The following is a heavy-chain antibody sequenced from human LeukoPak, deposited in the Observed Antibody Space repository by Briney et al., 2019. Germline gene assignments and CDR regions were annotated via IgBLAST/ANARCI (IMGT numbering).Heavy chain of an antibody. CDR2: ISSSGST. V-gene: IGHV4-61*02. D-gene: IGHD3-16*01. J-gene: IGHJ4*02. CDR3: ARREGDDYDY. CDR1: GDSISSGDYY. Sequence: SETLSLTCTVSGDSISSGDYYWSWIRQPAGKGLEWIGRISSSGSTNYNPSLKSRVTISVDTSKNQFSLKLSSVTAADTAVYYCARREGDDYDYWGQGTLVTVSS.